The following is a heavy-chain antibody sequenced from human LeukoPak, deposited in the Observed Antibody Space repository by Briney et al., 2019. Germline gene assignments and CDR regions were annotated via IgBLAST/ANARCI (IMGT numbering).Heavy chain of an antibody. D-gene: IGHD1-1*01. Sequence: PSQTLSLTCTVSGGSISSGGYYWGWIRQPPGKGLEWIGYIYHSGSTYYNPSLKSRVTISVDRSKNQFSLKLSSVTAADTAVYYCARGGVHYYFDYWGQGTLVTVSS. J-gene: IGHJ4*02. CDR3: ARGGVHYYFDY. V-gene: IGHV4-30-2*01. CDR2: IYHSGST. CDR1: GGSISSGGYY.